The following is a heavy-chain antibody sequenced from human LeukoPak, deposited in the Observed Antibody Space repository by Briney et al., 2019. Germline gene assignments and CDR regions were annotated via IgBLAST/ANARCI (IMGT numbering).Heavy chain of an antibody. D-gene: IGHD4-11*01. V-gene: IGHV3-21*01. CDR3: ARSYSNYVGRHYFDY. CDR2: ISSSSSYI. Sequence: ETLSLTCTVSGGSISSSSYYWGWVRQAPGKGLEWASSISSSSSYIYYADSVKGRFTISRDNAKNSLYLQMNSLRAEDTAVYYCARSYSNYVGRHYFDYWGQGTLVTVSS. CDR1: GGSISSSSYY. J-gene: IGHJ4*02.